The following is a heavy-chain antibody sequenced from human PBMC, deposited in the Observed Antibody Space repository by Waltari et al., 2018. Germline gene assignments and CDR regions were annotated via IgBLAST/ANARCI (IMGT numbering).Heavy chain of an antibody. V-gene: IGHV4-59*01. D-gene: IGHD3-10*01. CDR2: IYYSGST. J-gene: IGHJ4*02. CDR1: GGSISSYY. CDR3: ARVPTGG. Sequence: QVQLQESGPGLVKPSETLSLTCTVSGGSISSYYWSWIRQPPGKGLEWFGYIYYSGSTNYNPSLKSRVTISVDTSKNQFSLKLSSVTAADTAVYYCARVPTGGWGQGTLVTVSS.